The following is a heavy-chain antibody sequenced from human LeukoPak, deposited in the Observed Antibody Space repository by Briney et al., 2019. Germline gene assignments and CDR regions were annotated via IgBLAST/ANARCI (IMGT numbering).Heavy chain of an antibody. J-gene: IGHJ3*02. CDR3: ARSQDHDAFDI. CDR2: MSYSGST. Sequence: SETLSLTCNVSGGSISSYYWVWIRQPPGKGLEWIGYMSYSGSTYYNPSLKSRVTMSVDVSKNQFSLKLSSVTAADTAVYYCARSQDHDAFDIWGQGTMVTVSS. V-gene: IGHV4-59*01. CDR1: GGSISSYY.